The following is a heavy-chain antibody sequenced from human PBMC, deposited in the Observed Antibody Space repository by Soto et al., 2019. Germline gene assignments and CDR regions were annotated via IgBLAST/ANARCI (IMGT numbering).Heavy chain of an antibody. V-gene: IGHV1-46*04. Sequence: ASVEVSCEASGYAFTTYHIHWVRQAPGQGLEWMGMIDPSDGTTTYAQKLQGRVTMTRDTATSTVYMELSSLRSEDTAVYYCARDEVPDVQNDAFDIWGQGTMVTVSS. CDR3: ARDEVPDVQNDAFDI. CDR1: GYAFTTYH. CDR2: IDPSDGTT. J-gene: IGHJ3*02.